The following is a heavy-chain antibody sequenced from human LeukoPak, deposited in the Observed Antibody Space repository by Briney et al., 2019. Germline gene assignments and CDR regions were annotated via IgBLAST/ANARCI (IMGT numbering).Heavy chain of an antibody. J-gene: IGHJ4*02. CDR2: IYYSGST. Sequence: SETLSLTCTVSGGSISSGDYYWSWIRQPPGKGLEWIGYIYYSGSTNYNPSLKSRVTISVDTSKNQFSLKLSSVTAADTAVYYCARATPRAVWGSYRPGYFDYWGQGTLVTVSS. CDR3: ARATPRAVWGSYRPGYFDY. CDR1: GGSISSGDYY. D-gene: IGHD3-16*02. V-gene: IGHV4-61*08.